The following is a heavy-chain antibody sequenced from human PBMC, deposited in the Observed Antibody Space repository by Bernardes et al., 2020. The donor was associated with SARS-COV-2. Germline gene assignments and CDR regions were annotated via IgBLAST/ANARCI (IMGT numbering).Heavy chain of an antibody. V-gene: IGHV3-30*19. CDR3: ARETQDYSSSYYDY. CDR2: ISYEGRTE. J-gene: IGHJ4*02. Sequence: GGSLRLSRAASGFTISPFAMHWVRQAPGKGLEWVAIISYEGRTEYNADSVKGRFTISRDTSKNTIFLQMSSLRVEDTAMYYCARETQDYSSSYYDYWGQGTLVTVSS. D-gene: IGHD6-6*01. CDR1: GFTISPFA.